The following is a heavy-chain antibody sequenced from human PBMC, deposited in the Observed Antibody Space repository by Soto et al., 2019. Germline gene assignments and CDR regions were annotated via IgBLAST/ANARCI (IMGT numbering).Heavy chain of an antibody. D-gene: IGHD6-6*01. V-gene: IGHV1-8*01. Sequence: ASVKVSCKASGYTFTSYDIYWVRQATGQGLEWMGWMNPNTGNSGYAQKFQGRVTMTSDTSISTAYMELSSLRSEDTAVYYCAGLRDIAARRRVYYYYGMDVWGQGTTVTVSS. CDR1: GYTFTSYD. CDR3: AGLRDIAARRRVYYYYGMDV. CDR2: MNPNTGNS. J-gene: IGHJ6*02.